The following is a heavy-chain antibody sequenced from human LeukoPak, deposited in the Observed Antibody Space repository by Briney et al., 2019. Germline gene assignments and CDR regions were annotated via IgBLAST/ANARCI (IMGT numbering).Heavy chain of an antibody. J-gene: IGHJ5*02. CDR1: GYTFTGYY. V-gene: IGHV1-2*06. Sequence: ASVKVSCKASGYTFTGYYMHWVRQAPGQGLEWMGRVNPNNGVPNYAQKFQGRVTMTRDTAISTAYMELSSLRYDDTAMYFSAREVWYSSSYYGRFDPWGQGTLVTVSS. CDR2: VNPNNGVP. D-gene: IGHD1-26*01. CDR3: AREVWYSSSYYGRFDP.